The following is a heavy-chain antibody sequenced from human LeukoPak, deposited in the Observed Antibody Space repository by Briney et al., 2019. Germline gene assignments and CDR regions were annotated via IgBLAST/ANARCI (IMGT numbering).Heavy chain of an antibody. CDR1: GFTVSSNY. CDR3: ARGSYDSSGDDAFDI. J-gene: IGHJ3*02. Sequence: GGSLRLSCAASGFTVSSNYMSWVRQAPGKGLEWVSVIYSGGSTYYADSVKGRFTISRHNSKNTLYLQMNSLRAEDTAVYYCARGSYDSSGDDAFDIWGQGTMVTVSS. CDR2: IYSGGST. D-gene: IGHD3-22*01. V-gene: IGHV3-53*04.